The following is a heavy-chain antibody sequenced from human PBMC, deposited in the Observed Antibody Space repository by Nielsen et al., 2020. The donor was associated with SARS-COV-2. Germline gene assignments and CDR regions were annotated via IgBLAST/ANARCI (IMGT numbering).Heavy chain of an antibody. J-gene: IGHJ6*02. CDR1: GFTFSGYG. Sequence: GGSLRLSCAASGFTFSGYGMHWVRQAPGKGLEWVAVISYDGSNKYYADSVKGRFTISRDNSKNTLYLQMNSLRAEDTAVYYCARALSYYYGMDVWGQGTTVTVSS. CDR3: ARALSYYYGMDV. CDR2: ISYDGSNK. V-gene: IGHV3-33*05.